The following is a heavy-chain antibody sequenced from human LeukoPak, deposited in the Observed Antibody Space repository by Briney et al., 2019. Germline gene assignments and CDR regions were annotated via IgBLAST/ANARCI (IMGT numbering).Heavy chain of an antibody. V-gene: IGHV1-2*02. CDR2: SSANNGAT. CDR3: ARDIIDGGLDYLGD. CDR1: GSTFSDYN. D-gene: IGHD4-23*01. Sequence: ASVTVSCKDSGSTFSDYNIQWVRHAPGRGLERTGWSSANNGATNYGQKFMGRVTMTRDTSRTTGYMQLARLTSDNTAVYFCARDIIDGGLDYLGDWGLGTQVTVSS. J-gene: IGHJ4*02.